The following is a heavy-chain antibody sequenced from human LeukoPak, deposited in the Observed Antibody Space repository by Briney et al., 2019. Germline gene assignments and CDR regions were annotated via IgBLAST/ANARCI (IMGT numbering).Heavy chain of an antibody. Sequence: GGSLRLSCAASGFTFSDYYMSWIRQAPGKGLEWVSYISSSGSTIYYADSVKGRFTLSRDNAKNSLYLQMNSLRAEDTAVYYCARETSQKGAHYMDVWGKGTTVTISS. CDR3: ARETSQKGAHYMDV. CDR1: GFTFSDYY. CDR2: ISSSGSTI. V-gene: IGHV3-11*04. J-gene: IGHJ6*03. D-gene: IGHD3-16*01.